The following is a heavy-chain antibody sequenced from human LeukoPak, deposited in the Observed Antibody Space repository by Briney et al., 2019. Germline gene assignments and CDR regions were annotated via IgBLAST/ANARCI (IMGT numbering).Heavy chain of an antibody. CDR2: ISWNSGSI. D-gene: IGHD5-24*01. CDR1: GFTFDDYA. J-gene: IGHJ4*02. V-gene: IGHV3-9*01. CDR3: AKVPLGEMATVYFDY. Sequence: GGSLRLSCAASGFTFDDYAMHWVRQAPGKGLEWVSGISWNSGSIGYADSVKGRFTISRDNAKNSLYLQMNSLRAEDTALYYCAKVPLGEMATVYFDYWGQGTLVTVSS.